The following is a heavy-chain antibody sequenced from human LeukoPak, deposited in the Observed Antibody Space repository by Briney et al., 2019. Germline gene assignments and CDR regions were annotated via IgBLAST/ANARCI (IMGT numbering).Heavy chain of an antibody. CDR2: IYYSGST. D-gene: IGHD3-22*01. CDR1: GGSISSSSYY. V-gene: IGHV4-39*01. Sequence: SETLSLTCTVSGGSISSSSYYWGWIRQPPGKGLEWIGSIYYSGSTYYNPSLKSRVTISVDTSKNQFSLKLSSVTAADTAVYYCARLTYCYDSSGYSPPFDYWGQGTLVTVSS. CDR3: ARLTYCYDSSGYSPPFDY. J-gene: IGHJ4*02.